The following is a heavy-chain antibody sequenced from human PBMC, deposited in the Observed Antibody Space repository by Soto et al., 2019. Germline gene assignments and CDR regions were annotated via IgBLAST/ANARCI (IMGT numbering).Heavy chain of an antibody. Sequence: PTQTLTLTCTFSAFSLSTGGVGVGWIRQPPGKALEWLALIYWDDDKRYSPSLRSRLTITKDTSKNQVVLTMTNMDPVDTATYYCIQSRCGGDCLQSYASYYYYGMDVWGQGTTVTVS. CDR1: AFSLSTGGVG. D-gene: IGHD2-21*02. CDR2: IYWDDDK. V-gene: IGHV2-5*02. J-gene: IGHJ6*02. CDR3: IQSRCGGDCLQSYASYYYYGMDV.